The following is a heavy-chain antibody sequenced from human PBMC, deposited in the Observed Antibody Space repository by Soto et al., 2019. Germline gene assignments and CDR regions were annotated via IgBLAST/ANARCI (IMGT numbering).Heavy chain of an antibody. CDR2: VYHSGST. CDR1: GGSISTNNW. D-gene: IGHD2-2*01. Sequence: QVHLQESGPGLVNASGTLSLTCGVSGGSISTNNWWSWVRQTTGQGLEWIAEVYHSGSTNYNPSLKSRLTLSVDQSKNQFSLRLTSVTAADSAVYYCARAKLCNSLSCPHSFDTWGQGTLVSVSS. J-gene: IGHJ4*02. CDR3: ARAKLCNSLSCPHSFDT. V-gene: IGHV4-4*02.